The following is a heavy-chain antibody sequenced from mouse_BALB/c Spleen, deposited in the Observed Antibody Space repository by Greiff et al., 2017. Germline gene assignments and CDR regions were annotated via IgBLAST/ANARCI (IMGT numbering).Heavy chain of an antibody. J-gene: IGHJ2*01. CDR2: IFPGSGNT. CDR3: ARDGPYYFDY. V-gene: IGHV1-66*01. D-gene: IGHD1-2*01. Sequence: VQLQQSGPELVKPGASVKISCKASGYSFTSYYIHWVKQRPGQGLEWIGWIFPGSGNTKYNEKFKGKATLTADTSSSTAYMQLSSLTSEDSAVYFCARDGPYYFDYWGQGTTLTVSS. CDR1: GYSFTSYY.